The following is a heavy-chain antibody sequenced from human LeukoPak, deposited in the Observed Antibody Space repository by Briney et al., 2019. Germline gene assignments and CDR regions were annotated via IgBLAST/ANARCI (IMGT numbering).Heavy chain of an antibody. CDR1: GFTFSSYG. Sequence: SGGSLRVSCAASGFTFSSYGMHWVRQAPGKGLEWVAVISYDGTKKDYADSVKGRFTISRDNSKNTLYLQMNSLRAEDTAVYYCAKVSGSTLGPANYWGQGTLVTVSS. CDR2: ISYDGTKK. V-gene: IGHV3-30*18. J-gene: IGHJ4*02. D-gene: IGHD1-26*01. CDR3: AKVSGSTLGPANY.